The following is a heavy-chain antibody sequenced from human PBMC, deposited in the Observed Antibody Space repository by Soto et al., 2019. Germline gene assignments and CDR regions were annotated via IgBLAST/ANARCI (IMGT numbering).Heavy chain of an antibody. Sequence: SVKVSCKASGGTFSSYAISWVRQAPGQGLEWMGGIIPIFGTANYAQKFQGRVTITADESTSTAYMELSSLRSDDTAVYYCARVDKLGIGSVDYYYGLDVWGPGTTVTVSS. CDR2: IIPIFGTA. CDR3: ARVDKLGIGSVDYYYGLDV. J-gene: IGHJ6*02. CDR1: GGTFSSYA. D-gene: IGHD3-16*01. V-gene: IGHV1-69*13.